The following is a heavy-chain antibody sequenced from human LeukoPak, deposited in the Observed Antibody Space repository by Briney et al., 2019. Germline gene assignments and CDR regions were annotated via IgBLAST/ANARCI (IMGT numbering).Heavy chain of an antibody. CDR2: IIPIFGTA. D-gene: IGHD5-12*01. V-gene: IGHV1-69*05. CDR3: AREYRYSGYVDY. CDR1: GGTFSSYA. Sequence: SVKVSCKASGGTFSSYAISWVRQAPGQGLEWMGRIIPIFGTANYAQKFQGRVAITTDESTSTAYMELSSLRSEDTAVYYCAREYRYSGYVDYWGQGTLVTVSS. J-gene: IGHJ4*02.